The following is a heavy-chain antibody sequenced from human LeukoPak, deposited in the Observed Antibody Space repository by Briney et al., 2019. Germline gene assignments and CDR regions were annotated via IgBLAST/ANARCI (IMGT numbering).Heavy chain of an antibody. J-gene: IGHJ3*01. Sequence: PGGSLRLSCAASGFSFSSHAMSWVRQAPGKGLEWVSVISGSGGSTYYADSVKGRFTISRDNSKNTLYLQMNSLRAEDTAVYHCTTLGGLPGVWGQGTVVTVSS. CDR2: ISGSGGST. D-gene: IGHD3-3*01. CDR3: TTLGGLPGV. V-gene: IGHV3-23*01. CDR1: GFSFSSHA.